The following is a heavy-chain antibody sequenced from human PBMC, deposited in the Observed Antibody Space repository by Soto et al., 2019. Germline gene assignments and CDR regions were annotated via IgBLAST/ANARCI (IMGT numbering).Heavy chain of an antibody. CDR2: IRSKANSYAT. CDR3: TRHEPTAYMDV. V-gene: IGHV3-73*01. CDR1: GFTFSGSA. D-gene: IGHD4-17*01. J-gene: IGHJ6*03. Sequence: EVQLVESGGGLVQPGGSLKLSCAASGFTFSGSAIHWVRQASGRGLEWVGRIRSKANSYATAYAASVRGRFTISRDDSKITAYLQMNGLKTEDTAVFYCTRHEPTAYMDVWGKGTTVTVSS.